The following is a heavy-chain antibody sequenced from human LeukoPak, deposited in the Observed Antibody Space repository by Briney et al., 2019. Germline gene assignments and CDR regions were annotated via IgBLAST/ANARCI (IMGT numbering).Heavy chain of an antibody. V-gene: IGHV3-7*01. CDR2: IKQDGSEK. CDR3: ARDLYYYDSSGYYYYYYYMDV. Sequence: GGSLRLSCAASGFTFSSYWMSWVRQAPGKGLEWVANIKQDGSEKYYVDSVKGRFTISRDNAKNSLYLQMNSLRAEDTAVYYCARDLYYYDSSGYYYYYYYMDVWGKGTTVTVSS. J-gene: IGHJ6*03. CDR1: GFTFSSYW. D-gene: IGHD3-22*01.